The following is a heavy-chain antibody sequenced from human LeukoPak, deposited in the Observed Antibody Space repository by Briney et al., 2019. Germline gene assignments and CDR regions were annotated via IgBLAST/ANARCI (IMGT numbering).Heavy chain of an antibody. CDR2: IYYSGST. CDR1: GGSISSYY. D-gene: IGHD3-22*01. Sequence: KSSETLSLTCTVSGGSISSYYWSWIRQPPGKGLEWIGYIYYSGSTNYNPSLKSRVTISVDTSKNQFSLKLSSVTAADTAVYYCARGQEITMIVVVITTVPTPAFDIWGQGTMVTVSS. CDR3: ARGQEITMIVVVITTVPTPAFDI. V-gene: IGHV4-59*12. J-gene: IGHJ3*02.